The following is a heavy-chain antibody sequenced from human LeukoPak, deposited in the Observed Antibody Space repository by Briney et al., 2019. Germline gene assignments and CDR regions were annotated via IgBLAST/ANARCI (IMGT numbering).Heavy chain of an antibody. CDR3: ATGPSGSYYKGRYYYYMDV. CDR1: GYTLTELS. D-gene: IGHD3-10*01. Sequence: GASVKVSCKVSGYTLTELSMHWVRQAPGKGLEWMGGFDPEDGETIYAQKFQGRVTMTEDTSTDTAYMELSSLRSEDTAVYYCATGPSGSYYKGRYYYYMDVWGKGTTVTVSS. CDR2: FDPEDGET. J-gene: IGHJ6*03. V-gene: IGHV1-24*01.